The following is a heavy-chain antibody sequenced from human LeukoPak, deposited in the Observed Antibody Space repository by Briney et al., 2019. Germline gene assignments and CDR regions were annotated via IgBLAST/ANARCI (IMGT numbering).Heavy chain of an antibody. CDR2: IRYDGSHK. Sequence: GGSLRLSCAASGFTFRNYGMHWVRQAPGKGLEWVAFIRYDGSHKYYPDSVNGRFTISRDNSKNTLYLQMNSLRTEDTAVYYCAKDRCSNGIGCYYYYMEVWGKGTTVTISS. D-gene: IGHD2-8*01. CDR3: AKDRCSNGIGCYYYYMEV. J-gene: IGHJ6*03. V-gene: IGHV3-30*02. CDR1: GFTFRNYG.